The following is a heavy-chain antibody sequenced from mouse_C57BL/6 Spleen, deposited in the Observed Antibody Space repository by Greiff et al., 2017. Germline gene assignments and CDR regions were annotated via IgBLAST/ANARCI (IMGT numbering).Heavy chain of an antibody. V-gene: IGHV1-81*01. CDR2: IYPRSGNT. J-gene: IGHJ4*01. CDR3: ARGRYGNYYAMDY. D-gene: IGHD2-1*01. CDR1: GYTFTSSG. Sequence: QVQLQQSGAELARPGASVKLSCKASGYTFTSSGISWVKQRTGQGLEWIGEIYPRSGNTYYNEKFKGKATLTADKSSSTAYMELRSLTSEDSAVYFCARGRYGNYYAMDYWGQGTSVTVSS.